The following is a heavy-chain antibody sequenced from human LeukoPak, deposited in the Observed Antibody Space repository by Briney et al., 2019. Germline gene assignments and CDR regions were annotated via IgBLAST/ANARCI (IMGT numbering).Heavy chain of an antibody. CDR3: AGDKGGGDGCSDC. D-gene: IGHD3-16*01. V-gene: IGHV4-59*01. CDR1: GGSISSNY. Sequence: SETLSLTCTVSGGSISSNYWSWIRQSPGKGLEWIGYIYYSGTTNYNPSLKSRVIISVDTSKNQFSLKLSSVTAADMAVYYCAGDKGGGDGCSDCWGQGTLVTVSS. J-gene: IGHJ4*02. CDR2: IYYSGTT.